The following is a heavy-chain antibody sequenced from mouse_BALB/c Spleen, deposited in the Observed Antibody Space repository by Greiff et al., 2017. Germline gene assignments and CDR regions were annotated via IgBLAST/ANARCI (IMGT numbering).Heavy chain of an antibody. CDR2: ISSGSSTI. CDR3: ARLGARAAYYYAMDY. J-gene: IGHJ4*01. D-gene: IGHD3-1*01. Sequence: EVKLVESGGGLVQPGGSRKLSCAASGFTFSSFGMHWVRQAPEKGLEWVAYISSGSSTIYYADTVKGRFTISRDNPKNTLFLQMTSLRSEDTAMYYCARLGARAAYYYAMDYWGQGTSVTVSS. V-gene: IGHV5-17*02. CDR1: GFTFSSFG.